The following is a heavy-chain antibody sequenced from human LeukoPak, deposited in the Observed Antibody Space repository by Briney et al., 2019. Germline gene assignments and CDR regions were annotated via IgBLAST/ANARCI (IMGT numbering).Heavy chain of an antibody. Sequence: ASVKVSCKASGYTFTSYDINWVRQATGQGLEWMGWMNPNSGNTGYAQKFQGRVTMTRNTSISTAYMGLSSLRSEDTAVYYCARAISGDYYYYMDVWGKGTSVTVSS. CDR3: ARAISGDYYYYMDV. CDR2: MNPNSGNT. CDR1: GYTFTSYD. V-gene: IGHV1-8*01. D-gene: IGHD3-9*01. J-gene: IGHJ6*03.